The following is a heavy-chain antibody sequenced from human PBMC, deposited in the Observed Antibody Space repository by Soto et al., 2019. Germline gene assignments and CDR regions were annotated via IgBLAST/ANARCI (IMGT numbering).Heavy chain of an antibody. D-gene: IGHD3-16*02. CDR2: ISGSGGST. V-gene: IGHV3-23*01. Sequence: EVQLLESGGSLIQPGGSLRLSCVASGFSFNNYAMSWVRQAPGKGLEWVSTISGSGGSTYYADSVKGRFTISRDNSKNTLYLEMNSLRAEDTAVFYCAGAMGFEELSLSWLDPWGQGTLVTVSS. J-gene: IGHJ5*02. CDR3: AGAMGFEELSLSWLDP. CDR1: GFSFNNYA.